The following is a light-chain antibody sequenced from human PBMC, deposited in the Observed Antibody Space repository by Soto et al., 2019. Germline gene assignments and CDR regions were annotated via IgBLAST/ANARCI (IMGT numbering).Light chain of an antibody. J-gene: IGKJ1*01. CDR1: QTVFSSH. V-gene: IGKV3-20*01. Sequence: EIVLTQSPGTLSLSPAERATLSCRASQTVFSSHLAWYQQNPGQAPRLLIYGASTRAAGIPDRFSGSGSGTDFTLTIHRLEPEDFAVYYCQQFGSSPWTSGQGTKVEIK. CDR2: GAS. CDR3: QQFGSSPWT.